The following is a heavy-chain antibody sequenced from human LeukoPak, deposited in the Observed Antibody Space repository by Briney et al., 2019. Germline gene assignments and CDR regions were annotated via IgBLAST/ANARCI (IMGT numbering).Heavy chain of an antibody. CDR1: GFTFSSYG. D-gene: IGHD4-17*01. J-gene: IGHJ4*02. Sequence: PGGSLRLSCAASGFTFSSYGMRWVRQAPGKGLEWVAFIRYDGSNKYYGDSVKGRFTISRDNSKNTLYLQMNSLRAEDTAVYYCAKDLPPYGDNEDYWGQGTLVTVSS. V-gene: IGHV3-30*02. CDR3: AKDLPPYGDNEDY. CDR2: IRYDGSNK.